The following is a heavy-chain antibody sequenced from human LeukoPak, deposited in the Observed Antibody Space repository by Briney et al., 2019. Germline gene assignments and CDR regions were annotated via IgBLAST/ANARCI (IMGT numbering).Heavy chain of an antibody. CDR2: IYHSGST. Sequence: SETLSPTCAVSGYSISSAYNWDWIRQPPGKGLEWIGSIYHSGSTYYNPSLKSRVTISVDTSKNQFSLKLYFVIAADTAVYYCARRPYCSGGSCYSAYYFDYWGQGTLVTVSS. J-gene: IGHJ4*02. V-gene: IGHV4-38-2*01. CDR3: ARRPYCSGGSCYSAYYFDY. D-gene: IGHD2-15*01. CDR1: GYSISSAYN.